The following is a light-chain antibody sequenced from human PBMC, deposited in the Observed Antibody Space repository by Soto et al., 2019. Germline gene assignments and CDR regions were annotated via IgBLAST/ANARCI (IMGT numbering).Light chain of an antibody. V-gene: IGKV4-1*01. J-gene: IGKJ4*01. CDR3: HQYSSIPLT. CDR1: QSVLHSSNNQNY. Sequence: DIVMTQSPDSLAVSLGERATINCKSSQSVLHSSNNQNYLAWYQKKPGQPPKLLIYWASSRESGVPDRFSGSGSGTDFTLTISSLQAEDVAVYYCHQYSSIPLTFGGGTKVEIK. CDR2: WAS.